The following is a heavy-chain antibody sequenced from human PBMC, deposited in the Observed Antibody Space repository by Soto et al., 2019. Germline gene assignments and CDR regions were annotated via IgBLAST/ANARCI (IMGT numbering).Heavy chain of an antibody. J-gene: IGHJ4*02. V-gene: IGHV1-2*02. D-gene: IGHD2-15*01. CDR2: INPNSGGT. CDR3: VPRFATDFDY. CDR1: GYTFIGYY. Sequence: QVQLLQSGAEVKKPGASVKVSCKASGYTFIGYYMHWVRQAPGQGLEWMGWINPNSGGTNYAQKFQGRVSMTRDTSISTAYMELSRLRSDDTALYYCVPRFATDFDYWGQGTVVTVSS.